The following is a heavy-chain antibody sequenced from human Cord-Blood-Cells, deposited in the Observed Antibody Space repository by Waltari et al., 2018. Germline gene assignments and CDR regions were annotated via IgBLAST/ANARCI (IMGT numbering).Heavy chain of an antibody. V-gene: IGHV3-23*01. J-gene: IGHJ4*02. CDR3: AKDGRIVGATMDY. Sequence: EVQLLESGGGLVQPGGSLRLSCAASGFTFSSYAMSWVRQAPGKGLEWVSAISGSGGSTYYADSVKGRFNISRDNSKNTLYLQMNSLRAEDTAVYYCAKDGRIVGATMDYWGQGTLVTVSS. CDR1: GFTFSSYA. CDR2: ISGSGGST. D-gene: IGHD1-26*01.